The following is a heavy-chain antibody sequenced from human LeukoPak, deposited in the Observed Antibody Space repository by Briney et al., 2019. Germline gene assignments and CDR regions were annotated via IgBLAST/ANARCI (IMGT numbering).Heavy chain of an antibody. V-gene: IGHV4-61*02. CDR3: ASGIEGSWYGYYFDY. D-gene: IGHD6-13*01. CDR2: IYTSGST. Sequence: SQTLSLTCTVSGGTISSGSYYWSWIRQPAGKGLEWIGRIYTSGSTNYNPSLKSRVAISVDTSKNQFSLKLSSVTAADTAVYYCASGIEGSWYGYYFDYWGQGTLVTVSS. CDR1: GGTISSGSYY. J-gene: IGHJ4*02.